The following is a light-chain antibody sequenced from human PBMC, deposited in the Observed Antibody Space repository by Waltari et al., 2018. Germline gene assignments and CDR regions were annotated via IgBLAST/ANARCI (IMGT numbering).Light chain of an antibody. V-gene: IGKV3-11*01. J-gene: IGKJ4*01. CDR3: QQRANWPPLT. CDR1: QSVSNF. CDR2: EAS. Sequence: EIVLTQSPATLSLSPGERATLSCRASQSVSNFLAWYHQKPGQAPRLLIYEASKRATGIPARFSGSGSGTDFTLTISSLEPEDFAVYYCQQRANWPPLTFGGGTKVEIK.